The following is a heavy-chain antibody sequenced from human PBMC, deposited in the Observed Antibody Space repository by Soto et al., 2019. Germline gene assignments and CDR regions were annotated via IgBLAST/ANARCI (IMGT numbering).Heavy chain of an antibody. CDR2: IKQDGSEN. J-gene: IGHJ2*01. V-gene: IGHV3-7*01. Sequence: EVQLVESGGGLVQPGGSLKLSCAVSGFTFSRYWMNWVRQAPGKGLEWVANIKQDGSENYYVDSVKGRFTISRDNAKNSLYLQMNSLRAADTAVYYCARDLSYDYWSGYYRYWHFDLWGRGTLVTVSS. D-gene: IGHD3-3*01. CDR1: GFTFSRYW. CDR3: ARDLSYDYWSGYYRYWHFDL.